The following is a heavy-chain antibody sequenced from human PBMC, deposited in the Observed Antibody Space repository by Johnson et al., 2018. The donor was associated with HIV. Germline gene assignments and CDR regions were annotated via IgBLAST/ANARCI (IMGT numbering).Heavy chain of an antibody. CDR1: GFTVSSNY. D-gene: IGHD3-16*01. J-gene: IGHJ3*02. CDR2: IYTDASI. CDR3: AREGDYVWGPGKVSDI. V-gene: IGHV3-66*01. Sequence: VQLVESGGGLVQPGGSLRLSCTASGFTVSSNYMSWVRQAPGKGLEWVSVIYTDASIYYADSVKGRFTISRDNSKNTLYLQMNSRRAEDTAVYYCAREGDYVWGPGKVSDIWGQGTMVTVSS.